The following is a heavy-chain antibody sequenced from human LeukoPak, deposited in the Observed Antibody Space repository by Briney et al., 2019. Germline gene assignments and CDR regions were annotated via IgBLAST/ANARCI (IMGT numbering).Heavy chain of an antibody. J-gene: IGHJ4*02. Sequence: PGGSLRLSCAASGFTFSSYAMHWVRQAPGKGLEWVAVIFYDGSIKYYADSVKGRFTISRDNSKNTLYLQMNSLRAEDTAVYYCARDPRGPTGYDSSGRDPFDYWGQGPLVTVSS. CDR1: GFTFSSYA. V-gene: IGHV3-30*04. D-gene: IGHD3-22*01. CDR2: IFYDGSIK. CDR3: ARDPRGPTGYDSSGRDPFDY.